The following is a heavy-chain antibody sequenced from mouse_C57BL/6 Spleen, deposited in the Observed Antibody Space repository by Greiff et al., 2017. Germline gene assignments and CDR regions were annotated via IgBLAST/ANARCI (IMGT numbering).Heavy chain of an antibody. J-gene: IGHJ4*01. Sequence: VQLQQSGAELARPGASVKLSCKASGYTFTSYGISWVKQRTGQGLEWIGEIYPRSGNTYYNEKFKGKATLTADKSSSTAYMELRSLTSEDSAVYFCARREVVEKDYAMDYWGQGTSVTVSS. CDR3: ARREVVEKDYAMDY. D-gene: IGHD1-1*01. CDR1: GYTFTSYG. V-gene: IGHV1-81*01. CDR2: IYPRSGNT.